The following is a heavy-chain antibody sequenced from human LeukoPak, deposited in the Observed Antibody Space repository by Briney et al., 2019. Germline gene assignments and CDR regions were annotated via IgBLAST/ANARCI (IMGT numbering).Heavy chain of an antibody. V-gene: IGHV4-59*12. Sequence: SETLSLTCSVSGDSISSYYWNWIRQPPGKGLEWIGYIYHSGSTYYNPSLKSRVTISVDRSKNQFSLKLSSVTAADTAVYYCATGDYLDYWGQGTLVTVSS. CDR3: ATGDYLDY. J-gene: IGHJ4*02. CDR1: GDSISSYY. CDR2: IYHSGST.